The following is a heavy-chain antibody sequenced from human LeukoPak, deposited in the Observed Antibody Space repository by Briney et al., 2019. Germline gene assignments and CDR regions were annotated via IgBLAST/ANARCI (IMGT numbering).Heavy chain of an antibody. J-gene: IGHJ4*02. Sequence: GGSLRLTCAASGFTFSSYGMTWVRQAPGKGLEWVSAISGSGGSTYYADSVKGRFTISRDNSKNTLYLQMNSLRAEDTAVYYCAKGRRWELPFDYWGQGTLVTVSS. D-gene: IGHD1-26*01. CDR2: ISGSGGST. CDR3: AKGRRWELPFDY. V-gene: IGHV3-23*01. CDR1: GFTFSSYG.